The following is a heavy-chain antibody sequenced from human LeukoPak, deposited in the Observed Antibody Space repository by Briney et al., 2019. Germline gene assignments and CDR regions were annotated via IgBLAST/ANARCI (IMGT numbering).Heavy chain of an antibody. D-gene: IGHD1-26*01. CDR2: IYYGGTT. V-gene: IGHV4-39*01. J-gene: IGHJ4*02. CDR1: GGSISSSNYY. CDR3: TRRPVVGAALRTYYFDY. Sequence: SETLSLTCTVSGGSISSSNYYWGWVRQPPGKGLEWSGSIYYGGTTYYNPSLKSRVTISVDTSRHQFSLKLSSVTAADTAVYYCTRRPVVGAALRTYYFDYWGQGALVTVSS.